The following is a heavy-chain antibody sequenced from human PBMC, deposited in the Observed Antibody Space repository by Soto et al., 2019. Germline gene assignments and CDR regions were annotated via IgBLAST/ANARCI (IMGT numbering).Heavy chain of an antibody. CDR3: ARAKAPLYSSSWYWFDP. D-gene: IGHD6-13*01. J-gene: IGHJ5*02. V-gene: IGHV4-59*08. Sequence: QVQLQESGPGLVKPSETLSLTCTVSGGSISSYYWSWIRQPPGKGLEWIGYIYYSGSTNYNPSLRRRVNISVDPSTNQSSLNLSSVTAADTAVYYCARAKAPLYSSSWYWFDPWGQGTLVTVSS. CDR1: GGSISSYY. CDR2: IYYSGST.